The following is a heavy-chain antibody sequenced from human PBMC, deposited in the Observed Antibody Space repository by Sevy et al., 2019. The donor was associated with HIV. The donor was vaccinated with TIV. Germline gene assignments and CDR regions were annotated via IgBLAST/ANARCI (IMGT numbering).Heavy chain of an antibody. CDR2: INPNSGGT. CDR1: GYTFTGYY. Sequence: ASVKVSCKASGYTFTGYYMHWVRQAPGQGLEWMGRINPNSGGTNYAQTFQGRVTMTRDTSISTAYMELSRLRSDDTAVYYCARVKRSTVVTSSEDFDYWGQGTLVTVSS. D-gene: IGHD4-17*01. CDR3: ARVKRSTVVTSSEDFDY. J-gene: IGHJ4*02. V-gene: IGHV1-2*06.